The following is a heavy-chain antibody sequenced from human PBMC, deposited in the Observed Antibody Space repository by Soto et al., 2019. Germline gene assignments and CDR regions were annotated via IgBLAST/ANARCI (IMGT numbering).Heavy chain of an antibody. CDR3: ARDVDDSSGYPDTWGPYYYYGMDV. D-gene: IGHD3-22*01. CDR1: GYTFTGYY. CDR2: INPNSGGT. J-gene: IGHJ6*02. V-gene: IGHV1-2*02. Sequence: EASVKVSCKASGYTFTGYYMHWVRQAPGQGLEWMGWINPNSGGTNYAQKFQGRVTMTRDTSISTAYMELSRLRSDDTAVYYCARDVDDSSGYPDTWGPYYYYGMDVWGQGTTVTVSS.